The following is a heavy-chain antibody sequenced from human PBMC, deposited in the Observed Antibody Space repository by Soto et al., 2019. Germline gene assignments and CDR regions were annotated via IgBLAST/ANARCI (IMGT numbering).Heavy chain of an antibody. CDR1: VAPSAVVTG. CDR2: SIITGTP. D-gene: IGHD5-12*01. Sequence: SETLSSPALSMVAPSAVVTGGVGSASPQGRGWSGLGKSIITGTPCNEFLKSRVTISIDPSKNHFSLKLSSVTAADTAVYYCARTYSGYDRSFDYWGQGTLVTVSS. J-gene: IGHJ4*02. V-gene: IGHV4-4*02. CDR3: ARTYSGYDRSFDY.